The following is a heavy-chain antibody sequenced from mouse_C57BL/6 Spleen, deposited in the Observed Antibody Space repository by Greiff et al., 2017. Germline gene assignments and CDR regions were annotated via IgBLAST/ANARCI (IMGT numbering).Heavy chain of an antibody. CDR3: APLYYDYDVGFAY. CDR2: IYPRSGNT. CDR1: GYTFTSYG. J-gene: IGHJ3*01. V-gene: IGHV1-81*01. Sequence: QVQLKESGAELARPGASVKLSCKASGYTFTSYGISWVKQRTGQGLEWIGEIYPRSGNTYYNEKFKGKATLTADKSSSTAYMELRSLTSEDSAVYFCAPLYYDYDVGFAYWGQGTLVTVSA. D-gene: IGHD2-4*01.